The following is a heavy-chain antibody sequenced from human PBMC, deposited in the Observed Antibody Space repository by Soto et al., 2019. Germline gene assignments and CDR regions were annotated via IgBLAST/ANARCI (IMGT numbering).Heavy chain of an antibody. CDR1: GGSLGGYY. Sequence: SETLSLTCAVYGGSLGGYYWSWIRQPPGKGLEWIGEINHSGSTNYNPSLKSRVTISVDTSKNQFSLKLSSVTAADTAVYYCARGRGYYDSSGYYWGYYYYYGMDVWGQGTTVTVSS. J-gene: IGHJ6*02. V-gene: IGHV4-34*01. CDR3: ARGRGYYDSSGYYWGYYYYYGMDV. CDR2: INHSGST. D-gene: IGHD3-22*01.